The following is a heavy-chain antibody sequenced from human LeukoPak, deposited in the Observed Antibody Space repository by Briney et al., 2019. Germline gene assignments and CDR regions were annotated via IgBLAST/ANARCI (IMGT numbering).Heavy chain of an antibody. CDR1: GFTFSSYA. J-gene: IGHJ4*02. Sequence: GGSLRLSCAASGFTFSSYAMHWVRQAPGKGLEYVSAISSNGGSTHYANSVKGRFTISRDNSKNTLYLQMGSLRAEDMAVYYCARGGPSYYDFWSGYSYWGQGTLVTVSS. CDR2: ISSNGGST. CDR3: ARGGPSYYDFWSGYSY. D-gene: IGHD3-3*01. V-gene: IGHV3-64*01.